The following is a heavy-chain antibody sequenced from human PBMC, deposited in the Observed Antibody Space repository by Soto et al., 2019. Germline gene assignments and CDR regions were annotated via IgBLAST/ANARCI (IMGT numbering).Heavy chain of an antibody. CDR2: IYPGDSDT. CDR3: AKDVGYGGSLFDF. D-gene: IGHD2-15*01. Sequence: PVESLKISCNGSGYSFTSYWIGWVRQMPGKGLEWMGIIYPGDSDTRYSPSFQGQVTISADKSISTAYLHMGSLRVDDTATYYCAKDVGYGGSLFDFWGQGTQVTVSS. V-gene: IGHV5-51*01. CDR1: GYSFTSYW. J-gene: IGHJ4*02.